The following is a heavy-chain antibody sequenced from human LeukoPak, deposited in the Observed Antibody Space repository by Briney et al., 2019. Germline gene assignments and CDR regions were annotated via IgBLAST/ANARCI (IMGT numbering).Heavy chain of an antibody. V-gene: IGHV3-23*01. Sequence: GGSLTLSCPASGFSLSSYGMIWVRQAPGRQLEWVSTLSDSGGGTYYEDSVKGRFTIFRDNSKNTLYLQMNSLRAEDTAVFYCAKSDDWSGMYYFDYWGQGTLDTVSS. D-gene: IGHD3-9*01. CDR3: AKSDDWSGMYYFDY. CDR2: LSDSGGGT. J-gene: IGHJ4*02. CDR1: GFSLSSYG.